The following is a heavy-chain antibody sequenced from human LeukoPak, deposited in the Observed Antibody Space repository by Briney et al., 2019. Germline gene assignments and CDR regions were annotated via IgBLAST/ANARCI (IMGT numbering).Heavy chain of an antibody. CDR3: ARTARDYYDRPDAFDI. J-gene: IGHJ3*02. V-gene: IGHV1-69*04. D-gene: IGHD3-22*01. CDR1: GGTFSSYA. CDR2: IIPILGIA. Sequence: GSSVKVSCKASGGTFSSYAISWVRQAPGQGLEWMGRIIPILGIANYAQKFQGRVTITADKSTSTAYMELSSLRSEDTAVYYCARTARDYYDRPDAFDIWGQGTMVTVSS.